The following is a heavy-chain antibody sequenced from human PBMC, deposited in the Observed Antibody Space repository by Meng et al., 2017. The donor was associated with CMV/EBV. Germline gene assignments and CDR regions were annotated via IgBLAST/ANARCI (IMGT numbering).Heavy chain of an antibody. D-gene: IGHD2-21*01. CDR3: ARAPIRERVIGDAFDI. Sequence: GGSLRLSCAASGFTFSSDSMNWVRQAPGKGLEWVSSISSSSSYIYYADSVKGRFTISRDNAKNSLYLQMNSLRAEDTAVYYCARAPIRERVIGDAFDIWGQGTMVTVSS. CDR2: ISSSSSYI. CDR1: GFTFSSDS. J-gene: IGHJ3*02. V-gene: IGHV3-21*01.